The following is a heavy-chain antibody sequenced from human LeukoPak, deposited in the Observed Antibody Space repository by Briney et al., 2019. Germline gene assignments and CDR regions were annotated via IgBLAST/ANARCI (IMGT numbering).Heavy chain of an antibody. J-gene: IGHJ4*02. V-gene: IGHV3-53*05. Sequence: GGSLRLSCAASGFTVSSNYMSWVRQAPGKGLEWVPVIYSGGSTYYADSVKGRFTISRDNSKNTLYLQMNSLRAEDTAVYYCAKDGTWYDSSGYYPPTYYFDYWGQGTLVTVSS. D-gene: IGHD3-22*01. CDR1: GFTVSSNY. CDR3: AKDGTWYDSSGYYPPTYYFDY. CDR2: IYSGGST.